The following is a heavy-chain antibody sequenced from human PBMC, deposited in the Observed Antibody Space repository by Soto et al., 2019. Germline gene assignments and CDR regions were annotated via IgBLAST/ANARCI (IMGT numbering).Heavy chain of an antibody. D-gene: IGHD3-22*01. CDR1: GYTFTGHH. V-gene: IGHV1-2*04. J-gene: IGHJ3*02. CDR2: INPNRGGT. Sequence: QVQLVPAGAGVKKPGASVEVSCKASGYTFTGHHMHWVGQAPGQGVEWMGWINPNRGGTNYAQKFQGWVTMTRDTSISTAYMELSRLRSDDTAVYYCARAHYYDSSGYYGDAFDIWGQGTMVTVSS. CDR3: ARAHYYDSSGYYGDAFDI.